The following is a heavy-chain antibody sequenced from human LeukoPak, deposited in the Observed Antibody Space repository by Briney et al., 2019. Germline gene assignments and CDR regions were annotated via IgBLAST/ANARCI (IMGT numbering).Heavy chain of an antibody. CDR3: ARRSTNWFDP. D-gene: IGHD4-17*01. CDR2: ISWNSGSI. CDR1: GFTFDDYA. Sequence: GRSLRLSCAASGFTFDDYAMHWVRQAPGKGLEWVSGISWNSGSIGYADSVKGRFTISRDNAKNSLYLQMNSLRAEDTAVYYCARRSTNWFDPWGQGTLVTVSS. V-gene: IGHV3-9*01. J-gene: IGHJ5*02.